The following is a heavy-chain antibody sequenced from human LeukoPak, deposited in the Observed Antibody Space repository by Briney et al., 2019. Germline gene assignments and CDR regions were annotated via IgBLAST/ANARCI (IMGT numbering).Heavy chain of an antibody. D-gene: IGHD6-19*01. Sequence: ASVKVSCKASGYTFTSYYMHWVRQAPGQGLEWMGIINPSGGSTSYAQKFQDRVTMSRDTSTSTVYMELSSLRSEDTAVYYCARVHRLDSSGWHWGQGTLVTVSS. J-gene: IGHJ4*02. CDR1: GYTFTSYY. V-gene: IGHV1-46*01. CDR2: INPSGGST. CDR3: ARVHRLDSSGWH.